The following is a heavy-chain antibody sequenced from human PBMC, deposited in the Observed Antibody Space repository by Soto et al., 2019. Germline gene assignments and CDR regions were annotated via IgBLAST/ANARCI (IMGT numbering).Heavy chain of an antibody. CDR3: ARGGIFSGYGRNAFDI. D-gene: IGHD5-12*01. J-gene: IGHJ3*02. CDR1: GGSISSPNW. V-gene: IGHV4-4*02. Sequence: QVQLQESGPGLVKPSGTLSLTCAVSGGSISSPNWWSWVRQPPGKGLEWIGEIHHSGSTYSNPSLGSRVTLSVDRSNNPLALNRRSVTAADTAVYYCARGGIFSGYGRNAFDIWGQGTMVTVSS. CDR2: IHHSGST.